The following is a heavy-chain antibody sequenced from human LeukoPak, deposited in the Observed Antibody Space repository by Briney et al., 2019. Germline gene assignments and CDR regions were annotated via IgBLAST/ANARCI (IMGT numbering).Heavy chain of an antibody. CDR1: GFNFRSYW. CDR3: SRALEV. J-gene: IGHJ6*04. Sequence: GGSLRLSCEVPGFNFRSYWMDWVRQAPGGGLEWVANIRQDGSEIYYVDSVKGRFTISRDNAKNSLYLQMNSLRAEDTAVYYCSRALEVWGKGTTVTVSS. CDR2: IRQDGSEI. V-gene: IGHV3-7*01.